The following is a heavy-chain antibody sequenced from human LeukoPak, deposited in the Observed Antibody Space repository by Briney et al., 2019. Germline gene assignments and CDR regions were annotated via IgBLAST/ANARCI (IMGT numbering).Heavy chain of an antibody. J-gene: IGHJ4*02. Sequence: GGSLRLSCAASGFTFSSYAMHWVRQAPGKGPEWVAVISDDGSIEVYTDSVKGRFTISRDQFKNTLYLQMNSLRLEDTALYYCARALGDFKYYFDYWGQGTLVTVSS. V-gene: IGHV3-30-3*01. D-gene: IGHD3-3*01. CDR3: ARALGDFKYYFDY. CDR1: GFTFSSYA. CDR2: ISDDGSIE.